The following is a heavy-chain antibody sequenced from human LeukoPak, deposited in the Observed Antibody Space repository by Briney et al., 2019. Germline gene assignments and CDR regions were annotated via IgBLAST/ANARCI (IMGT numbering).Heavy chain of an antibody. CDR1: GFTFSDYY. D-gene: IGHD6-6*01. CDR2: ISSSGSTI. Sequence: GGSLRLSCAASGFTFSDYYVSWVRQAPGKGLEWVSYISSSGSTIYYADSVKGRFTISRDNAKNSLYLQINSLRAEDTAVYYCARSSYSSSSSVWGQGTMVTVSS. V-gene: IGHV3-11*01. CDR3: ARSSYSSSSSV. J-gene: IGHJ3*01.